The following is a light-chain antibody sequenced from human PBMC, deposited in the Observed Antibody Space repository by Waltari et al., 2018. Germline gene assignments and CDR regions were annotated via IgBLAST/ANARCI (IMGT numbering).Light chain of an antibody. CDR1: TSDIGAYNY. J-gene: IGLJ2*01. CDR3: NSYTLSSIVV. CDR2: DVS. V-gene: IGLV2-14*03. Sequence: QSALTQPASVSGSPGQSITISCAGTTSDIGAYNYVPWFQLHPGKAPRLIIYDVSKRPSGISYRFSGSKSGNTASLTISGLQPEDEADYYCNSYTLSSIVVFGGGTKLTVL.